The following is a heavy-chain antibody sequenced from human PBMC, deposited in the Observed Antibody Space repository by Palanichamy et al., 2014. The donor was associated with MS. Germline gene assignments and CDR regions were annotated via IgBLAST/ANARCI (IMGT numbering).Heavy chain of an antibody. CDR1: GGSISGTAYY. V-gene: IGHV4-39*01. Sequence: QLQLQESGPGLVKPSETLSLTCTVPGGSISGTAYYWAWIRQPPGKGLEWIGDIYHSGDTNYSPSLQSRGTISVDTSKNQFSLKLASVTAADTAVYFCARIVWSFADYWGQGALVTVSS. CDR3: ARIVWSFADY. CDR2: IYHSGDT. D-gene: IGHD1-26*01. J-gene: IGHJ4*02.